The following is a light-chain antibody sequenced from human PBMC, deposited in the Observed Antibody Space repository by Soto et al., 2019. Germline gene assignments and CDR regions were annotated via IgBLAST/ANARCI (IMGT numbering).Light chain of an antibody. Sequence: QAVVTQEPSLTVSPGGTVTLTCGSSTGAVTSSHFPYWIQQKPGQVPRTLIYDTNNKHSWTPARFSGSLLGGKGALTLSGTQPEDEADYYCLLSYSGVVVFGGGTQLTVL. V-gene: IGLV7-46*01. CDR1: TGAVTSSHF. J-gene: IGLJ7*01. CDR2: DTN. CDR3: LLSYSGVVV.